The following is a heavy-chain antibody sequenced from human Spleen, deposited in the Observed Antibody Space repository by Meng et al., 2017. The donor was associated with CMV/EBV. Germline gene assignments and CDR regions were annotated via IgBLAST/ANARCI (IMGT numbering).Heavy chain of an antibody. V-gene: IGHV3-48*04. CDR2: ISDNAYTI. Sequence: GGSLRLSCAASGFTFNSFGMNWVRQAPGKGLEWISYISDNAYTIYYAESVRGRFTISRDNAKNSVYLQMNSLRAEDTAVYYCARRVEEVGGWFRPHLDFWGQGTLVTVSS. CDR3: ARRVEEVGGWFRPHLDF. J-gene: IGHJ4*02. CDR1: GFTFNSFG. D-gene: IGHD6-19*01.